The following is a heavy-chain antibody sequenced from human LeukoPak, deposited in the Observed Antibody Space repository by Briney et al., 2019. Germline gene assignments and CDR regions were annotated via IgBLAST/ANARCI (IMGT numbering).Heavy chain of an antibody. CDR1: GFTFGDYA. Sequence: GGSLRLSCRASGFTFGDYAMSWVRQAPGKGLEWVSSISSSSSYIYYADSVKDRFTISRDNAKNSLYLQMNSLRAEDTAVYYCARGFMEYQLLSDAFDIWGQGTMVTVSS. J-gene: IGHJ3*02. CDR3: ARGFMEYQLLSDAFDI. CDR2: ISSSSSYI. D-gene: IGHD2-2*01. V-gene: IGHV3-21*01.